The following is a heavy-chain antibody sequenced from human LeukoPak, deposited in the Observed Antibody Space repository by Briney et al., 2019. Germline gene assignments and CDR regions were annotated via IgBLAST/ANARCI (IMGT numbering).Heavy chain of an antibody. CDR1: GYTFTSYG. CDR2: ISAYNGNK. V-gene: IGHV1-18*01. Sequence: ASVKVSCKASGYTFTSYGISWVGQAPGQGVEWMGWISAYNGNKNYAQKFQGRVTMTRDTSISTAYMELSRLRSDDTAVYYCARGGRLRYFDWSSYMDVWGKGTTVTVSS. J-gene: IGHJ6*03. CDR3: ARGGRLRYFDWSSYMDV. D-gene: IGHD3-9*01.